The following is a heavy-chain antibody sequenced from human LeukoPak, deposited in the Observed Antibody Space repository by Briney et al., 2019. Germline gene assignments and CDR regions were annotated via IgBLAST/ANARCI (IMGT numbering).Heavy chain of an antibody. D-gene: IGHD3-10*01. V-gene: IGHV3-53*01. Sequence: GVSLRLSCAASGFSVSDTHMSWVRQAPGKGLEWVSAMYTGGTTYYADSVTGRFTISRDKSKNTLYLQMNSLRVEDTAVYYCAKDEVTSGGGLASWGQGTLVTVSS. J-gene: IGHJ4*02. CDR3: AKDEVTSGGGLAS. CDR1: GFSVSDTH. CDR2: MYTGGTT.